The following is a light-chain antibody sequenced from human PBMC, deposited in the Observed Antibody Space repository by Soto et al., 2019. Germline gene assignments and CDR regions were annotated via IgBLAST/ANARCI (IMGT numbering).Light chain of an antibody. CDR2: EVR. CDR1: MRDVGAYNL. V-gene: IGLV2-14*01. CDR3: CAYTARSTLV. Sequence: QSALTQPASVSGSAGQSITISCSGTMRDVGAYNLVSWYQQHPGTAPKLIIYEVRNRPSGISSRFSGSRSGNTASLTISGLQPEDAGDYYCCAYTARSTLVFGGGTKLTVL. J-gene: IGLJ3*02.